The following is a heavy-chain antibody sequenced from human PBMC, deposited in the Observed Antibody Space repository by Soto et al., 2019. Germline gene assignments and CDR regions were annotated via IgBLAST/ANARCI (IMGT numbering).Heavy chain of an antibody. D-gene: IGHD4-17*01. CDR3: ARTTVVTFFDY. CDR2: IYYSGST. Sequence: PSETLSITCTVSGGSISSGDYYWSWIRQPPGKGLEWIGYIYYSGSTYYNPSLKSRVTISVDTSKNQFSLKLSSVTAADTAVYYCARTTVVTFFDYWGQGTLVTVSS. CDR1: GGSISSGDYY. J-gene: IGHJ4*02. V-gene: IGHV4-30-4*01.